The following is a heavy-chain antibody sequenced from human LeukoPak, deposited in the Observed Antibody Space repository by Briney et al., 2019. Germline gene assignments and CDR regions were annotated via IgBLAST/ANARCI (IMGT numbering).Heavy chain of an antibody. CDR2: INPNSGDT. Sequence: ASVKVSCKASGYSFTGYYMHWVRQAPGQGLEWMGWINPNSGDTKYAQKFQGRVTMTRDTSISTAYMELTRLRSDDTAVYYCAKDMWRVRGVSDYWGQGTLVTVSS. D-gene: IGHD3-10*01. J-gene: IGHJ4*02. CDR1: GYSFTGYY. V-gene: IGHV1-2*02. CDR3: AKDMWRVRGVSDY.